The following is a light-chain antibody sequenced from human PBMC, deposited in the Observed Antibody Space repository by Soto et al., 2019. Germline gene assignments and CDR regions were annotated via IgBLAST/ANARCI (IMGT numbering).Light chain of an antibody. CDR2: EVT. CDR1: SSDVGGYNF. V-gene: IGLV2-8*01. J-gene: IGLJ1*01. CDR3: SSYGGSNNFV. Sequence: QSVLTQPPSASGSPGQSVTISCTGTSSDVGGYNFVSWYQHFPGKAPKLIIYEVTKRPSGVPDRFSGSKSGNTASLTVSGLQTDDEADYYCSSYGGSNNFVFETGTKVTVL.